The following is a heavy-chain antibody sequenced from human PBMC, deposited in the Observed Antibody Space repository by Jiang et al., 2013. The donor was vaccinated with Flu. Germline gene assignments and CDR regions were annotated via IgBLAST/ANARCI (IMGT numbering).Heavy chain of an antibody. D-gene: IGHD4-17*01. CDR1: GGSISSYY. CDR3: ARCATTVTTGAYYGMDV. CDR2: IYYSGST. Sequence: GSGLVKPSETLSLTCTVSGGSISSYYWSWIRQPPGKGLEWIGYIYYSGSTNYNPSLKSRVTISVDTSKNQFSLKLSSVTAADTAVYYCARCATTVTTGAYYGMDVWGKGTTVTVSS. V-gene: IGHV4-59*01. J-gene: IGHJ6*04.